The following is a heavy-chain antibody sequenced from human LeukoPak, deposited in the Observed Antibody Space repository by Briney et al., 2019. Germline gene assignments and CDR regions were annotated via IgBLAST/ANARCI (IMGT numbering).Heavy chain of an antibody. V-gene: IGHV4-61*02. CDR1: GGSISSGSYY. CDR2: IYTSGST. J-gene: IGHJ3*02. CDR3: ARGAWLHVAFDI. D-gene: IGHD5-24*01. Sequence: TSETLSLTCTVSGGSISSGSYYWSWIRQPAGKGLEWIGRIYTSGSTNYNPSLKSRVTISVDTSKNQFSLKLSSVTAADTAVYYCARGAWLHVAFDIWGQGTMVTVSS.